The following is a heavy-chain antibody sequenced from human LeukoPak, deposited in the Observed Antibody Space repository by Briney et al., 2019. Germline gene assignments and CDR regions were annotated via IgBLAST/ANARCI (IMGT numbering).Heavy chain of an antibody. CDR2: IKQDGSEK. Sequence: GGSLRLSCAASGFTFSSYWMSWVRQAPGKGLEWVANIKQDGSEKYYVDSVKGRFTISRDNAKNSLYLQMNSLRAEDTAVYYCARDLYYDSSGSNFDYWGQGTLVTVSS. J-gene: IGHJ4*02. CDR1: GFTFSSYW. D-gene: IGHD3-22*01. V-gene: IGHV3-7*01. CDR3: ARDLYYDSSGSNFDY.